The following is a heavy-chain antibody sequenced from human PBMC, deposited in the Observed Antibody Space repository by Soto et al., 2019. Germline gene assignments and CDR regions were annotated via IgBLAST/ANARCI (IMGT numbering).Heavy chain of an antibody. CDR3: ARARATIAAAAIFDC. J-gene: IGHJ4*02. Sequence: PSETLSLTCPVSGGSISSGDYYWSWIRQPPGKGLEWIGYIYYSGSTYYNPSLKSRLTISVDKSKNQFSLKLTSVTAADTAVYYCARARATIAAAAIFDCWGQGTLVTVSS. CDR2: IYYSGST. CDR1: GGSISSGDYY. V-gene: IGHV4-30-4*01. D-gene: IGHD6-13*01.